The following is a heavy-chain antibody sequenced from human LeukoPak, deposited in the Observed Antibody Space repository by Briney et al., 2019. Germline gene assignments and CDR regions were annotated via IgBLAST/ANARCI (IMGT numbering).Heavy chain of an antibody. CDR3: ARDLGSHYDILTGYYKGDAFDI. D-gene: IGHD3-9*01. J-gene: IGHJ3*02. Sequence: GGSLRLSCAASGFTFSSYAMSWVRQAPGKGLEWVSSISSSSSYIYYADSVKGRFTISRDNAKNSLYLQMNSLRAEDTAVYYCARDLGSHYDILTGYYKGDAFDIWGQGTMVTVSS. CDR1: GFTFSSYA. CDR2: ISSSSSYI. V-gene: IGHV3-21*01.